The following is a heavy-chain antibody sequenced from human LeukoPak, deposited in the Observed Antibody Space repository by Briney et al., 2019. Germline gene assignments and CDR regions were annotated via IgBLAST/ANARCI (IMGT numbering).Heavy chain of an antibody. V-gene: IGHV3-74*01. CDR2: INPDGSST. J-gene: IGHJ4*02. CDR3: TRDRPIDY. Sequence: GGSLRLSCAASGFTFSSYWMHWVRRAPGKGLVWVSRINPDGSSTIYADSVKGRFTISRDNAKNTLYLQMNSLSADDTAVYYCTRDRPIDYWGQGTLVTVSS. CDR1: GFTFSSYW.